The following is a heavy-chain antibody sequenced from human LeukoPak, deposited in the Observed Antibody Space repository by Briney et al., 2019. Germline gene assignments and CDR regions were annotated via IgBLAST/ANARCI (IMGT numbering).Heavy chain of an antibody. V-gene: IGHV4-30-2*01. D-gene: IGHD2-21*02. J-gene: IGHJ4*02. CDR2: IYHSGST. CDR1: GGSISSGGYY. CDR3: ARLPGYCGGDCYSDC. Sequence: SETLSLTCTVSGGSISSGGYYWSWIRQPPGKGLEWIGYIYHSGSTYYNPSLKSRVTISVDTSKNQFSLKLSSVTAADTAVYYCARLPGYCGGDCYSDCWGQGTLVTVSS.